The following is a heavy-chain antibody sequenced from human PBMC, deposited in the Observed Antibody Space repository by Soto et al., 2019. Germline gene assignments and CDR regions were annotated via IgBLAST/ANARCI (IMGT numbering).Heavy chain of an antibody. CDR1: GYTFTSYG. CDR2: ISAYNGNT. V-gene: IGHV1-18*01. CDR3: ARGGRRFGELLLAHYFDY. Sequence: VKVSCKASGYTFTSYGISWVRQAPGQGLEWMGWISAYNGNTNYAQKLQGRVTMTTDTSTSTAYMELRSLRSDDTAVYYCARGGRRFGELLLAHYFDYWGQGTLVTVSS. D-gene: IGHD3-10*01. J-gene: IGHJ4*02.